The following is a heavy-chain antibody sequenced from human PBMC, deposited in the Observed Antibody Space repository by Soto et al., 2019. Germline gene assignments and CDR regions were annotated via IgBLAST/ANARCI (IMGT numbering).Heavy chain of an antibody. J-gene: IGHJ6*03. Sequence: GGSLRLSCAASGFTFSNAWMSWVRQAPGKGLEWVGRIKSKTDGGTTDYAAPVKGRFTISRDDSKNTLYLKMNSLKTEDTAVYYCTTGPIAIRTELETTREVASYYYYYYYMDVWGKGTTVTVSS. CDR3: TTGPIAIRTELETTREVASYYYYYYYMDV. V-gene: IGHV3-15*01. D-gene: IGHD1-1*01. CDR1: GFTFSNAW. CDR2: IKSKTDGGTT.